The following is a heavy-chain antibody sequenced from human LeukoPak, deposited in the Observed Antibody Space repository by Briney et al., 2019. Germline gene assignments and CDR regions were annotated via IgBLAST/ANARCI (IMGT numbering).Heavy chain of an antibody. CDR1: GFTFSSYA. CDR2: ISGSGGST. D-gene: IGHD3-22*01. J-gene: IGHJ4*02. Sequence: GGSLRLSCAASGFTFSSYAMSWVRPAPGKGLEWVSAISGSGGSTYYADSVKGRFTISRDNSKNTLYLQMNSLRAEDTAVYYCAKGGQLPRGQYYYDSSGYYFDDYWGQGTLVTVSS. CDR3: AKGGQLPRGQYYYDSSGYYFDDY. V-gene: IGHV3-23*01.